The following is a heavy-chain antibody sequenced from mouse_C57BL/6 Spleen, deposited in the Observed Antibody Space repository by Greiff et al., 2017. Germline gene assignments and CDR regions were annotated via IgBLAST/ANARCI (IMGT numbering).Heavy chain of an antibody. D-gene: IGHD1-1*01. Sequence: EVKLMESGGDLVKPGGSLKLSCAASGFTFSSYGMSWVRQTPDKRLEWVATISSGGSYTYYPDSVKGRFTISRDNAKNTLYLQMSSLKSEDTAMYYCARRNYYGSRESAMDYWGQGTSVTVAS. CDR1: GFTFSSYG. CDR2: ISSGGSYT. CDR3: ARRNYYGSRESAMDY. J-gene: IGHJ4*01. V-gene: IGHV5-6*02.